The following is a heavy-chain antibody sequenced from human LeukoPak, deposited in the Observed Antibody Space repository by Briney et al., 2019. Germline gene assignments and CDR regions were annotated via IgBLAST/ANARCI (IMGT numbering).Heavy chain of an antibody. CDR3: ATSYLGDRYCSSTSCYGFVGWFDP. V-gene: IGHV3-7*03. CDR1: GFTFNNYW. Sequence: PGGSLRLSCAASGFTFNNYWMTWVRQGPGKGLEWVANIKPGGNEKYYVDSVKGRFTISRDNVKNSLYLQMNSLRAEDTAVYYCATSYLGDRYCSSTSCYGFVGWFDPWGQGTLVTVSS. CDR2: IKPGGNEK. D-gene: IGHD2-2*01. J-gene: IGHJ5*02.